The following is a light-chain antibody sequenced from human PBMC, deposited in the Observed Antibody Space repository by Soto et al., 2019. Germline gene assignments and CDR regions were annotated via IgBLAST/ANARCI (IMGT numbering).Light chain of an antibody. J-gene: IGKJ4*01. V-gene: IGKV3-20*01. CDR3: TQALQTPLT. Sequence: EIVLTQSPFYLSLSPGERATLSCRASQSVSNNYLAWYQQKPGQAPRLLIYGASNRATGIPDRFSGSGSGTDFTLKISRVEAEDVGVYYCTQALQTPLTFGGGTKVDIK. CDR1: QSVSNNY. CDR2: GAS.